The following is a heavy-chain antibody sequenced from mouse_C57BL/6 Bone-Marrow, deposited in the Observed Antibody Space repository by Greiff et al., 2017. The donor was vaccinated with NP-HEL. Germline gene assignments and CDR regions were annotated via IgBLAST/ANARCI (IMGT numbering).Heavy chain of an antibody. CDR2: INPNNGGT. CDR3: AALRPLGY. D-gene: IGHD1-2*01. J-gene: IGHJ2*01. Sequence: EVQLQQSGPELVKPGASVKISCKASGYTFTDYYMNWVKQSHGKSLEWIGDINPNNGGTSYNQKFKGKATLTVDKSSSTAYMELRSLTSEDSAVYYCAALRPLGYWGQGTTLTVSS. V-gene: IGHV1-26*01. CDR1: GYTFTDYY.